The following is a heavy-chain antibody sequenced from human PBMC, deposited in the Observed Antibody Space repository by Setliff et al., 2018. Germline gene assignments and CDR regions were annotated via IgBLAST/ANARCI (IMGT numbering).Heavy chain of an antibody. J-gene: IGHJ4*02. CDR1: GFTFSSYS. CDR3: ARVGATAQVIDY. V-gene: IGHV3-21*01. D-gene: IGHD5-12*01. CDR2: ISWDGGST. Sequence: PGGSLRLSCAASGFTFSSYSMNWVRQAPGKGLEWVSSISWDGGSTYYADSVKGRFTISRDNAKNTLYLQMNSLRAEDTAVYYCARVGATAQVIDYWGQGTLVTVSS.